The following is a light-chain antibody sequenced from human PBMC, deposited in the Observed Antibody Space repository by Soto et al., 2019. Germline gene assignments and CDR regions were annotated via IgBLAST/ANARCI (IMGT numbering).Light chain of an antibody. Sequence: ALTQPASVSGSPRQSITISCTGASSDVGGYTYVSWYQQHPGKAPKLMIYEVNNRPSGVSNRFSGSKSGNTASLAISGLQAEDEADYYCSSYTSSSTLYVFGTGTKVTVL. CDR2: EVN. CDR3: SSYTSSSTLYV. V-gene: IGLV2-14*01. J-gene: IGLJ1*01. CDR1: SSDVGGYTY.